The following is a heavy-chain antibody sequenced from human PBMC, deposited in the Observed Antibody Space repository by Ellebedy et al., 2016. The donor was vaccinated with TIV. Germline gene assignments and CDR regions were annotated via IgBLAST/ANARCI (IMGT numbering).Heavy chain of an antibody. CDR2: ITSSGLYI. J-gene: IGHJ5*02. CDR3: ARAPPTSGSWFPRFDP. CDR1: GFAFSNYS. V-gene: IGHV3-21*04. Sequence: GESLKISCTASGFAFSNYSMNWIRHAPGKGLEWVSSITSSGLYIYYADSVKGRFTVSRDNGKNSLYLQMNSLRAEDTAIYYCARAPPTSGSWFPRFDPWGQGTPVTVSS. D-gene: IGHD6-13*01.